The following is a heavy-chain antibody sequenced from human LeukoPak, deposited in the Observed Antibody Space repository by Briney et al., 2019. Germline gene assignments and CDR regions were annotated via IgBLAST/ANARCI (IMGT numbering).Heavy chain of an antibody. D-gene: IGHD3-10*01. J-gene: IGHJ6*02. Sequence: SETLSLTCAASGGSISSYYWSWIRLPAGKGLEWIGRIYTSGSTNYNPSLKSRVTISVDTSKNQFSLKLSSVTAADTAVYYCATGGHILWFGEGGLDVWGQGTTVTVSS. CDR1: GGSISSYY. V-gene: IGHV4-4*07. CDR3: ATGGHILWFGEGGLDV. CDR2: IYTSGST.